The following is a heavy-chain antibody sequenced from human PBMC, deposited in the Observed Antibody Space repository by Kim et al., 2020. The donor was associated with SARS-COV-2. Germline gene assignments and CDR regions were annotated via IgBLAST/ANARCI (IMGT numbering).Heavy chain of an antibody. J-gene: IGHJ3*01. D-gene: IGHD3-10*01. V-gene: IGHV3-23*01. CDR3: VRQVAGSNFDV. Sequence: YYADPVKCRFPITRDNTKTTLYLQLNLLRAEDTAIYYCVRQVAGSNFDVWGQGTMVTVSS.